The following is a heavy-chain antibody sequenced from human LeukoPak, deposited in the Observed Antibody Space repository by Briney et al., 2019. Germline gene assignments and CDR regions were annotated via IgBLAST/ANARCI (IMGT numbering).Heavy chain of an antibody. J-gene: IGHJ4*02. Sequence: GGSLRLSCAASGFTFSTYSIHWVRQAPGKGLEWVTVISADGRTQYYSDSVKGRFTISRDNSLNTLHLQMNSLRAEDTAVYYCAKFPDYSNYHYWGQGTLVTVSS. CDR3: AKFPDYSNYHY. D-gene: IGHD4-11*01. CDR2: ISADGRTQ. V-gene: IGHV3-30*18. CDR1: GFTFSTYS.